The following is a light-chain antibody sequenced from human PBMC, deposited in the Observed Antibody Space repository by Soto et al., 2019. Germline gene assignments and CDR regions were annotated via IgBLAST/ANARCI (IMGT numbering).Light chain of an antibody. V-gene: IGKV1-39*01. CDR1: QSIDNY. J-gene: IGKJ1*01. CDR2: AAS. CDR3: QQTYSSSRT. Sequence: DIQMTQSPSSLSGSVGDRVTITCRASQSIDNYLNWYQQKPGKAPNLLIYAASSLQTEVPSRFSGSGSGTDFTLTISSLQPEDFATYYCQQTYSSSRTFGQGTKVDFK.